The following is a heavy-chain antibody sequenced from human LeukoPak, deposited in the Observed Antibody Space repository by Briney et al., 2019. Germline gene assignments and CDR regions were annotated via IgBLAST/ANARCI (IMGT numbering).Heavy chain of an antibody. CDR3: ARGPNYYDNNGPLGY. V-gene: IGHV3-23*01. CDR2: ISGSGGGT. J-gene: IGHJ4*02. D-gene: IGHD3-22*01. CDR1: GFTFSSYA. Sequence: GGSLRLSCAASGFTFSSYAMSWVRQAPEKGLEWVSTISGSGGGTYYADSMKGRFTISRHDSKNTLYLQMNSLRAEDTAVYYCARGPNYYDNNGPLGYWGQGTLVTASS.